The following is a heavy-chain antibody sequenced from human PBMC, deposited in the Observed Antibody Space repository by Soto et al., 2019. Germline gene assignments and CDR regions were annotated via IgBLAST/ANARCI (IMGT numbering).Heavy chain of an antibody. CDR2: ISGSGGST. V-gene: IGHV3-23*01. Sequence: PGGSLRLSCVVSGFIFSDYGMHWVRQAPGKGLEWVAAISGSGGSTYYADSVKGRFTISRDNSKNTLYLQMNSLRAEDTAVYYCAKDLYMVRGVIITGYYYGMDVWGQGTTVTVSS. CDR3: AKDLYMVRGVIITGYYYGMDV. D-gene: IGHD3-10*01. CDR1: GFIFSDYG. J-gene: IGHJ6*02.